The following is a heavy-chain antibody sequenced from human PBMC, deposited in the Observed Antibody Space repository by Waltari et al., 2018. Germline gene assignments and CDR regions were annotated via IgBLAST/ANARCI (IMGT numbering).Heavy chain of an antibody. J-gene: IGHJ4*02. Sequence: EVQLVESGGGLVQPGGSLSRSCPGSGCCFKNYWMSWLRQATGKGLEWVAHSKQDGSEIYYVDSVKGRFSIARDNAKKSLYLQMNSLRGDDTAVFYCVTWGDLGNFWGQGTLVTVSA. CDR3: VTWGDLGNF. D-gene: IGHD7-27*01. CDR1: GCCFKNYW. V-gene: IGHV3-7*01. CDR2: SKQDGSEI.